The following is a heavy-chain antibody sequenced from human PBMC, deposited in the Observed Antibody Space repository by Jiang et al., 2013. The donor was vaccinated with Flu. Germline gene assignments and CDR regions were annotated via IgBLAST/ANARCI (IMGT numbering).Heavy chain of an antibody. CDR2: ITLLNGNT. V-gene: IGHV1-45*02. Sequence: QLVESGAEVKKTGSSVKVSCKASGYTLPYRYLHWVRQAPGQALEWMGWITLLNGNTNYAQKFQDRVTITRDRSMTTAYMELRSLRSEDTAMYYCATDTGSTVTPVIYYYYGMDVWGQGTTVTVSS. D-gene: IGHD4-17*01. CDR1: GYTLPYRY. CDR3: ATDTGSTVTPVIYYYYGMDV. J-gene: IGHJ6*02.